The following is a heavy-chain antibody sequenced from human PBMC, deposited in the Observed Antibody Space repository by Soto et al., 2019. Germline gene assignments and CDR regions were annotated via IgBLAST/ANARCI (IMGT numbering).Heavy chain of an antibody. J-gene: IGHJ4*02. Sequence: QLVQSGSEVKKPGSSVKVSCQASGGTFSGYVVTWVRQAPGQGLEWMGAFVPLFGTTKYARTFPGRLTLTAEESTSTAYMELRTLKSDDTAVYYCATHGLGVSSPPYFDNWGQGTLVTVSS. CDR3: ATHGLGVSSPPYFDN. V-gene: IGHV1-69*01. CDR1: GGTFSGYV. D-gene: IGHD3-16*01. CDR2: FVPLFGTT.